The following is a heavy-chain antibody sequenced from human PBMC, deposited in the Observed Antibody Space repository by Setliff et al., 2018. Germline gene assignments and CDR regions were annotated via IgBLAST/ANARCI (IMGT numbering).Heavy chain of an antibody. Sequence: SETLSLTCTVSGGSISSSSYYWGWIRQPPGKGLEWIGSIYYSGSTYYNPSLKSRVTISVDTSKNQFSLKLSSVTAADAAVYYCARETTYSSSWYGWFDPWGQGTLVTVSS. V-gene: IGHV4-39*07. CDR1: GGSISSSSYY. CDR3: ARETTYSSSWYGWFDP. CDR2: IYYSGST. D-gene: IGHD6-13*01. J-gene: IGHJ5*02.